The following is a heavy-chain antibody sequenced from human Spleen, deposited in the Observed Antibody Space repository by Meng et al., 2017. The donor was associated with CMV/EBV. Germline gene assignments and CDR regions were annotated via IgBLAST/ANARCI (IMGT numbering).Heavy chain of an antibody. J-gene: IGHJ4*02. CDR1: GFTFSSYA. D-gene: IGHD1-26*01. Sequence: CAASGFTFSSYAMRWVRQAPGKGLEWVAVISYDGSNKYYADSVKGRFTISRDNSKNTLYLQMNSLRAEDTAVYYCARSKWELRYFDYWGQGTLVTVSS. CDR2: ISYDGSNK. CDR3: ARSKWELRYFDY. V-gene: IGHV3-30*04.